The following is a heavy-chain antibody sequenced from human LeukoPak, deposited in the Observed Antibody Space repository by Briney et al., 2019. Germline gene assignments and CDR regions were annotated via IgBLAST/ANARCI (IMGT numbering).Heavy chain of an antibody. CDR2: FDPEDGET. CDR3: ATGRGYSYGYVDYYYMDV. CDR1: GYTLTELS. D-gene: IGHD5-18*01. V-gene: IGHV1-24*01. J-gene: IGHJ6*03. Sequence: ASVKVSCKVSGYTLTELSMHWVRQAPGKGLEWMGGFDPEDGETIYAQKFQGRVTMTEDTSTDTAYMELSSLRSGDTAVYYCATGRGYSYGYVDYYYMDVWGKGTTVTVSS.